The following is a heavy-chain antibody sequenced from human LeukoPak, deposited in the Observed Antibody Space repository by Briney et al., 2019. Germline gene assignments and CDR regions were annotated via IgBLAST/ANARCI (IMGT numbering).Heavy chain of an antibody. CDR1: GYTFTGYY. V-gene: IGHV1-2*02. D-gene: IGHD2-15*01. Sequence: ASVKVSCKASGYTFTGYYMHWVRQAPGQGLEWMGWINPNSGGTNYAQKFQGRVTMTRDTSISTAYMELSRLRSDDTAVYYCAGVELKGYCSGGSCYSEYYYGMDVWGQGTTVTVS. CDR3: AGVELKGYCSGGSCYSEYYYGMDV. J-gene: IGHJ6*02. CDR2: INPNSGGT.